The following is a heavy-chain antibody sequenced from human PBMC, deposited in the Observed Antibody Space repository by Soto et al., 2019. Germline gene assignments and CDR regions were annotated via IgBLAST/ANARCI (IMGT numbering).Heavy chain of an antibody. Sequence: PVGSLRLSCAASGFTFDDYAMHWVRQVPGKGLEWVSGINWNSGSIGYGDSVKGRFATSRDNAKNSLHLQMNSLSAEDTAFYYCVKDESINWYSGHFRHWGQGTLVTV. CDR2: INWNSGSI. J-gene: IGHJ1*01. D-gene: IGHD6-13*01. CDR3: VKDESINWYSGHFRH. CDR1: GFTFDDYA. V-gene: IGHV3-9*01.